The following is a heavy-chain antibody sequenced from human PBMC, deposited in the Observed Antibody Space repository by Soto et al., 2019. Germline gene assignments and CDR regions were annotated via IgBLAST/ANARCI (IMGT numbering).Heavy chain of an antibody. V-gene: IGHV4-30-2*01. CDR3: ASAGGLGAVAADY. CDR1: GGSISSGGYS. CDR2: IYHSGST. Sequence: QLQLQESGSGLVKPSQTLSLTCAVSGGSISSGGYSWSWIRQPPGKGLEWIGYIYHSGSTYYNPSLKRHVTISVDRSKNQFSLKLSSVTAADTAVYYCASAGGLGAVAADYWGQGTLVTVSS. D-gene: IGHD6-19*01. J-gene: IGHJ4*02.